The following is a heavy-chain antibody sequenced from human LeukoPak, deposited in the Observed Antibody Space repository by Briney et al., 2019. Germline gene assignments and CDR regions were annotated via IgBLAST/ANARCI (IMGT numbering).Heavy chain of an antibody. Sequence: PGRSLRLSCAASGSTFSSYGMHWVRQAPGKGLEWVAVIWYDGSNKYYADSVKGRFTISRDNAKNSLYLQMNSLREEDTAVYYCARDYYGMDVWGQGTTVTASS. CDR2: IWYDGSNK. V-gene: IGHV3-33*01. J-gene: IGHJ6*02. CDR3: ARDYYGMDV. CDR1: GSTFSSYG.